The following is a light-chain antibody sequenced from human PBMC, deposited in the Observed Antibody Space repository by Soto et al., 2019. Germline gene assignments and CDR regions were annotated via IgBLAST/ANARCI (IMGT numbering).Light chain of an antibody. J-gene: IGKJ1*01. CDR2: GAS. Sequence: EIVLTQSPGTLSLSPGERATLSCRASQSVSSSYLAWYQQKPGQAPRLLIYGASSRATGIPDRFSGSGSGTEFTLTISRLEPEYFAVYYCQQYGSSSWTFGQGTKVEIK. V-gene: IGKV3-20*01. CDR3: QQYGSSSWT. CDR1: QSVSSSY.